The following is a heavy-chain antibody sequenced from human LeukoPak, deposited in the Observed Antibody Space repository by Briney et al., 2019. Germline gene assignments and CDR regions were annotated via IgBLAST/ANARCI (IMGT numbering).Heavy chain of an antibody. CDR2: ISKEGDNA. CDR1: GFTFSTYA. CDR3: ARGGYSGSYYRFS. D-gene: IGHD3-22*01. Sequence: GGSLRLSCAASGFTFSTYAMSWVRQVPGKGLVWLSRISKEGDNAVYADSAKGRFTMSRDNAKKTVYLQLTTLRPEDTAVYYCARGGYSGSYYRFSWGQGTLVTVSS. J-gene: IGHJ4*02. V-gene: IGHV3-74*01.